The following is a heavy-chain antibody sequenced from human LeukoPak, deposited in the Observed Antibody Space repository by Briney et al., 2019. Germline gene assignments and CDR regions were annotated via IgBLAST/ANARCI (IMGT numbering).Heavy chain of an antibody. D-gene: IGHD6-6*01. CDR2: INHSGST. CDR1: GGSFSGYY. Sequence: MTSETLSLTCAVYGGSFSGYYWSWIRQPPGKGLEWIGGINHSGSTNYNPSLKSRVTISVDTSKNQFSLKLSSVTAADTAVYYCARLKARPGYYYGMDVWGQGTTVTVSS. J-gene: IGHJ6*02. CDR3: ARLKARPGYYYGMDV. V-gene: IGHV4-34*01.